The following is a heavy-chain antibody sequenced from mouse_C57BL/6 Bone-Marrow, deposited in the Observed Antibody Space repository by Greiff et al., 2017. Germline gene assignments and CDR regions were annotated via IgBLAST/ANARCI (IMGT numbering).Heavy chain of an antibody. J-gene: IGHJ4*01. CDR2: INPNNGGT. Sequence: EVQLVESGPELVKPGASVKIPCKASGYTFTDYNMDWVKQSHGKSLEWIGDINPNNGGTIYNQKFKGKATLTVDKSSSTAYMELRSQASEDSAVYYCARCHVIDYWGQGTSVTVSS. CDR1: GYTFTDYN. CDR3: ARCHVIDY. V-gene: IGHV1-18*01.